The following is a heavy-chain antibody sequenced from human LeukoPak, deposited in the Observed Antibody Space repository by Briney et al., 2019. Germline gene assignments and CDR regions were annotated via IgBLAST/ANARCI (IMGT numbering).Heavy chain of an antibody. CDR2: IRSSYT. Sequence: KPRGSLRLSSAPSVFTFRADYMSWIHQAPGKGLEWVSYIRSSYTNYADSVKGRFTISRDIAKNSLYLQMNSLRAEDTAVYYCARLHSSTLDYWGQGTLVTVSS. D-gene: IGHD6-13*01. CDR1: VFTFRADY. CDR3: ARLHSSTLDY. V-gene: IGHV3-11*03. J-gene: IGHJ4*02.